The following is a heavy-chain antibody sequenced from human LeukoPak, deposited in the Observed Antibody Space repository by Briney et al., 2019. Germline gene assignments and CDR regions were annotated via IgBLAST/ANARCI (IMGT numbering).Heavy chain of an antibody. D-gene: IGHD2-2*01. CDR2: IRYDGSNK. Sequence: PGGSLRLSCAASGFTFSSYGMHWVRQAPGKGLEWVAFIRYDGSNKYYADSVKGRFTISRDNSKNTLYLQMNSLRAEDTAVYYCARGCSSTSCPGDWGQGTLVTVSS. J-gene: IGHJ4*02. CDR1: GFTFSSYG. V-gene: IGHV3-30*02. CDR3: ARGCSSTSCPGD.